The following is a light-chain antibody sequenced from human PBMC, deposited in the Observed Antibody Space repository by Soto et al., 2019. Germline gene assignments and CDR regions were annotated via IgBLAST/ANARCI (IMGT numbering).Light chain of an antibody. J-gene: IGKJ1*01. CDR3: QQYNNWPPTWT. CDR2: GAS. V-gene: IGKV3-15*01. CDR1: QSVSSN. Sequence: EILMTQSPATLSVSPGERATLSCRASQSVSSNLAWYQQKPGQAPRLLIYGASTRATGIPARFSGSGSGTEFTLTISSLQSEDFAVYHCQQYNNWPPTWTVGQGTKVEIK.